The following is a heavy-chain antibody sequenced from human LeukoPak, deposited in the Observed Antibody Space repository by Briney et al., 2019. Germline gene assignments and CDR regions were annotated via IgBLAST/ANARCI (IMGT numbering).Heavy chain of an antibody. J-gene: IGHJ4*02. Sequence: PGESLQISCQGSGSRFTNYWIGWVRQLPGKGLEWTAIIYAGDSDTRYSSSFQGQVTISVDKSITTAYLQWSSLKASDTAIYYCVTAAHFDYWGQGTLVTVSS. V-gene: IGHV5-51*01. CDR3: VTAAHFDY. D-gene: IGHD6-13*01. CDR2: IYAGDSDT. CDR1: GSRFTNYW.